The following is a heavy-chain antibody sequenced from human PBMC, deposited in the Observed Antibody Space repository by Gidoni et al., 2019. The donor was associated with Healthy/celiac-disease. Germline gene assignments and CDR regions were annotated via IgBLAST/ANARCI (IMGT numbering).Heavy chain of an antibody. CDR3: AAGTYGFREFDAIYFDY. CDR2: IYTSGSP. V-gene: IGHV4-61*02. CDR1: GGSISGGSYY. D-gene: IGHD3-10*01. J-gene: IGHJ4*02. Sequence: QVQLQESGPGLVKPSQTLSLTCTVSGGSISGGSYYWSWIRQPAGKGLEWIGRIYTSGSPNHNPARKSRVTRSVDTSKNQFSLKLSSVTAADTAVYYCAAGTYGFREFDAIYFDYWGQGTLVTVSS.